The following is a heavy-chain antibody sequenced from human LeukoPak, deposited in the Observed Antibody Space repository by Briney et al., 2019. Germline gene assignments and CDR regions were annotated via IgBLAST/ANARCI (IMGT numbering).Heavy chain of an antibody. Sequence: GGSLRLSCAASGFTFSNYWMSWVRQAPGKGLEWVASIKQDESDKYYVGSVKGRFTISRDNDKKSLCLQMNSLRAEDTAVYYCARDNRDIAVVPAAMGDYYYYGMDVWGQGTTVTVSS. D-gene: IGHD2-2*01. CDR2: IKQDESDK. CDR3: ARDNRDIAVVPAAMGDYYYYGMDV. CDR1: GFTFSNYW. J-gene: IGHJ6*02. V-gene: IGHV3-7*05.